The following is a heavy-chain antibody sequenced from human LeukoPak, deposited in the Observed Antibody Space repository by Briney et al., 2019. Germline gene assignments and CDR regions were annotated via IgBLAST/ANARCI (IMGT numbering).Heavy chain of an antibody. Sequence: GGSLRLSCAASGFTFTNAWMNWVRQAPGKGLEWVARIKPKADGETTDHAAPVKGRFTISRDDSKNTLYLQMNSLKTEDTGVYYCTTNCGGDCYPSLGYWGQGTLVTVSS. CDR2: IKPKADGETT. CDR1: GFTFTNAW. V-gene: IGHV3-15*01. CDR3: TTNCGGDCYPSLGY. D-gene: IGHD2-21*02. J-gene: IGHJ4*02.